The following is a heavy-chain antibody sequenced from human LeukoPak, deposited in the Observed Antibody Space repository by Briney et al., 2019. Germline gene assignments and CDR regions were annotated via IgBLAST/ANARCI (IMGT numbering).Heavy chain of an antibody. V-gene: IGHV1-18*01. Sequence: ASVKVSCKASGYTFTSYDFNWARQATGQGLEWMGWISAYNGNTNYAQKLQGRVTMTTDTSTSTAYMELRSLRSDDTAVYYCARVVSGYRDWGQGTLVTVSS. CDR3: ARVVSGYRD. D-gene: IGHD3-22*01. J-gene: IGHJ4*02. CDR2: ISAYNGNT. CDR1: GYTFTSYD.